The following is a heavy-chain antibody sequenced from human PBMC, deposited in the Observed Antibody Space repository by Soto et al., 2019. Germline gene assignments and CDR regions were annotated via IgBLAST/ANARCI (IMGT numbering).Heavy chain of an antibody. J-gene: IGHJ6*03. D-gene: IGHD3-10*01. CDR2: INHSGST. Sequence: QVQLQQWGAGLLKPSETLSLTCAVYGGSFSGYYWSWIRQPPGKGLEWIGEINHSGSTNYNPSLKSRVTISVDTSKNQFSLKLSSVTAADTAVYYCARGLTMVRGVIPYYYCYMDVWGKGTTVTVSS. CDR3: ARGLTMVRGVIPYYYCYMDV. V-gene: IGHV4-34*01. CDR1: GGSFSGYY.